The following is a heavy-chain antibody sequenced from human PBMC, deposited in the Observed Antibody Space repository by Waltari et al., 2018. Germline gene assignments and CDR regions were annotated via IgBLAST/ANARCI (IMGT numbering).Heavy chain of an antibody. CDR1: GYSISSGSY. J-gene: IGHJ4*02. Sequence: QVQLQESGPGLVKPSETLSLPCAVSGYSISSGSYWDWIRQPPGKGLEWIGSIYHSGSTYYNPSLKSRVTIAVDTSKNQFSLKLSSVTAADTAVYYCARTSNKYSGDNWGQGTLVTVSS. CDR3: ARTSNKYSGDN. CDR2: IYHSGST. V-gene: IGHV4-38-2*01. D-gene: IGHD5-12*01.